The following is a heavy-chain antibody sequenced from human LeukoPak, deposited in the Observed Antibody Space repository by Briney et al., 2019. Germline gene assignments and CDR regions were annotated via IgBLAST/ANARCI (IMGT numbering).Heavy chain of an antibody. D-gene: IGHD3-22*01. J-gene: IGHJ3*02. Sequence: SETLSLTCTVSGGSISSYYWSWIRQPAGKGLEWIGRIYTSGSTNYNPSLKSRVTMSVDTSKNQFSLKLSSVTAADTAVYYCARDRGTYYSDSTGYYDAFDIWGQGTMVTVSS. CDR3: ARDRGTYYSDSTGYYDAFDI. V-gene: IGHV4-4*07. CDR1: GGSISSYY. CDR2: IYTSGST.